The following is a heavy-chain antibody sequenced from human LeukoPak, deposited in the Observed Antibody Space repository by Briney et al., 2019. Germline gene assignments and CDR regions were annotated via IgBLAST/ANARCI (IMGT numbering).Heavy chain of an antibody. D-gene: IGHD2-15*01. V-gene: IGHV4-4*09. CDR3: ARGVVADYYYYGMDV. Sequence: SETLSLTCTVSGGSISSYYWSWIRQPPGKGLEWIGYIYTSGSTNYNPSLKSRVTISVDTSKNQFSLKLSSVTAADTAVYYCARGVVADYYYYGMDVWGQGTTVTVSS. J-gene: IGHJ6*02. CDR1: GGSISSYY. CDR2: IYTSGST.